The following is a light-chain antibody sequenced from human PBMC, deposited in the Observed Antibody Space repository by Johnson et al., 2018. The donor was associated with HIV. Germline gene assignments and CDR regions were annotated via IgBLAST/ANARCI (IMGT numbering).Light chain of an antibody. J-gene: IGLJ1*01. V-gene: IGLV1-51*01. CDR2: DNN. Sequence: QSVLTQPPSMSAAPGQKVTISCSGSSSNIGNNYVSWYQQLPGTAPKLLIYDNNKRPSGIPDRFSGSKSGTSATLGITVLQTGDEADYYCGTWDSSLSARYVFGAETKVTVL. CDR1: SSNIGNNY. CDR3: GTWDSSLSARYV.